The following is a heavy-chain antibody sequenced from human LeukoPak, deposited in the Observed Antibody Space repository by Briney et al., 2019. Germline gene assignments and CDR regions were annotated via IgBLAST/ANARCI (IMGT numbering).Heavy chain of an antibody. CDR1: GFTFSSYS. V-gene: IGHV3-21*01. D-gene: IGHD1-26*01. CDR2: ISSSSYI. J-gene: IGHJ4*02. Sequence: GGSLRLSCAASGFTFSSYSMNWVRQAPGKGLEWVSSISSSSYIYYADSVKGRFTISRDNAKNSLYLQMNSLRAEDTAVYYCASASGVGAYYFDYWGQGTLVTVSS. CDR3: ASASGVGAYYFDY.